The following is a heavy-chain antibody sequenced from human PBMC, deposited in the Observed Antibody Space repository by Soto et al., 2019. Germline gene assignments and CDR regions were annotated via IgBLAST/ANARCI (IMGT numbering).Heavy chain of an antibody. V-gene: IGHV3-30*18. Sequence: QVQLVESGGGVVQPGRSLRLSCAASGFTFSSYGMHWIRQAPGKGLEWVAVISYDGSNKYYADSVKGRFTISRDNSKNTLYLQMNSLRAEDTAVYYCAKEMATIKPAFDYWGQGTLVTVSS. J-gene: IGHJ4*02. CDR2: ISYDGSNK. D-gene: IGHD5-12*01. CDR3: AKEMATIKPAFDY. CDR1: GFTFSSYG.